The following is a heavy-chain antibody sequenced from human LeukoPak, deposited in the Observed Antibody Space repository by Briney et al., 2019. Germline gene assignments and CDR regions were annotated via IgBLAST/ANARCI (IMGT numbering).Heavy chain of an antibody. CDR1: GFTFTSYV. CDR3: AKSRVGYDY. CDR2: ISETGGRT. J-gene: IGHJ4*02. D-gene: IGHD1-26*01. V-gene: IGHV3-23*01. Sequence: GGSLRLSCAASGFTFTSYVLTWVRQAPGKGLEWVSAISETGGRTNYADSVKGRFTISRDNSKNMLYLQMNSLRAEDTAVYYCAKSRVGYDYWGQGTLVTVSS.